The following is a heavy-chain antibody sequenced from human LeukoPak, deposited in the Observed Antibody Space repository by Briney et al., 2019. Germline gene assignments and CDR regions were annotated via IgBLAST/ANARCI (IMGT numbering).Heavy chain of an antibody. J-gene: IGHJ3*01. D-gene: IGHD1-14*01. CDR2: VWYDGSNK. Sequence: GGSLRLSCAASGFPFSHYGMHWVRQAPGKGLEWVAVVWYDGSNKYYADSVKGRFTISRDNSNNTVYLQMNSLRADDTAVYYCVRDRIISSVDIFDVWGQGIMVTVSS. CDR3: VRDRIISSVDIFDV. V-gene: IGHV3-33*01. CDR1: GFPFSHYG.